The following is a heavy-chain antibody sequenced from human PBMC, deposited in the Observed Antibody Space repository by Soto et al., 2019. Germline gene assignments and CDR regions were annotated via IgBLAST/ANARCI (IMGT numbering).Heavy chain of an antibody. V-gene: IGHV3-72*01. D-gene: IGHD1-26*01. Sequence: EVQLVESGGGLVQPGGSLRLSCAASGFTSSAHYMDWVRQAPGKGLEWVGRIKNKANSYTTEYAASVEGRFTISREDSQNSLYLQMNSLKTEDTAVYYCARVSLVGPSGGRYFDYWGQGSQVAVSS. CDR3: ARVSLVGPSGGRYFDY. CDR2: IKNKANSYTT. J-gene: IGHJ4*02. CDR1: GFTSSAHY.